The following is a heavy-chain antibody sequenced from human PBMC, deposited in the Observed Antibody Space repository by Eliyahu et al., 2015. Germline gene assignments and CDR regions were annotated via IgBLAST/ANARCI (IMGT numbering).Heavy chain of an antibody. CDR2: IIPXXGTA. CDR3: AHSFGRGAFDI. J-gene: IGHJ3*02. V-gene: IGHV1-69*01. CDR1: GXTFSSYA. Sequence: QVQLVQSGAEVXKPGSSVKVSCXAXGXTFSSYAIXXVRQAPGQGLEWMGGIIPXXGTANYAQKFQGRVTITADESTSTAYMELSSLRSEDTAVYYCAHSFGRGAFDIWGQGTMVTVSS. D-gene: IGHD3-16*01.